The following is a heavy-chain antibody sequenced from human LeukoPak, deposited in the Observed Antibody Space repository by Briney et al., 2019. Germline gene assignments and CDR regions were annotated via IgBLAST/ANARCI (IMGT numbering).Heavy chain of an antibody. CDR3: ATESRAYCGGDCYLGY. CDR1: GGTFSSYA. Sequence: SVKVSCKASGGTFSSYAISWVRQAPGQGLEWMGRIIPILGIANYAQKFQGRVTMTEDTSTDTAYMELSSLRSEDTAVYYCATESRAYCGGDCYLGYWGQGTLVTVSS. J-gene: IGHJ4*02. V-gene: IGHV1-69*04. D-gene: IGHD2-21*02. CDR2: IIPILGIA.